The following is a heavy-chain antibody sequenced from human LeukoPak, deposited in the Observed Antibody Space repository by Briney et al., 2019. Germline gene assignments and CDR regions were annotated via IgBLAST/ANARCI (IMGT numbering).Heavy chain of an antibody. CDR1: GYTFTGYY. V-gene: IGHV1-2*02. CDR2: INPNSGGT. J-gene: IGHJ4*02. CDR3: ARDRHRIAVAGTAYY. D-gene: IGHD6-19*01. Sequence: ASVKVSCKASGYTFTGYYMHWVRQAPGQGLEWMGWINPNSGGTNYAQKFQGRVTMTRDTSISTAYMELSRLRSDDTAVYYCARDRHRIAVAGTAYYWGQGTLVTVSS.